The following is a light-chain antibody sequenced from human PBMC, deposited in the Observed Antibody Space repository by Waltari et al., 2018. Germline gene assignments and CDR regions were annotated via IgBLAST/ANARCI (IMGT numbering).Light chain of an antibody. CDR3: AAWDDSLSGWV. V-gene: IGLV1-47*01. Sequence: QSVLSQPPSASGTPGKRVTISCSGSSSNIGGNYVYWYQQLPGTAPKLLIYKNNQRPAGIPDLCSGSKSGSSVSLAISGLRSEDEADYYCAAWDDSLSGWVFGGGTQVTVL. CDR2: KNN. CDR1: SSNIGGNY. J-gene: IGLJ3*02.